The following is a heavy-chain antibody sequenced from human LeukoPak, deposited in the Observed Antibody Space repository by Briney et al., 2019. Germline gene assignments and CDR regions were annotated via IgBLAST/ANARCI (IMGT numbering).Heavy chain of an antibody. V-gene: IGHV3-53*01. CDR3: ARGVEPLAVNTLGY. CDR1: GFTVITND. J-gene: IGHJ4*01. D-gene: IGHD1-14*01. Sequence: AGGSLRLSCAASGFTVITNDMTWVRQAPGKGLEWVSVLYSDGNTKYADSVQGRFTISRDNSKNTLYLEMNSLSPDDTAVYYCARGVEPLAVNTLGYWG. CDR2: LYSDGNT.